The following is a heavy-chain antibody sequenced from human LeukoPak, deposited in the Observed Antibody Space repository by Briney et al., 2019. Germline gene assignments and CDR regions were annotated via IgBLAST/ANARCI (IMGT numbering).Heavy chain of an antibody. J-gene: IGHJ2*01. CDR1: GGSISSSSYY. D-gene: IGHD5-12*01. CDR2: IYYSGST. Sequence: SETLSLTCTVSGGSISSSSYYWGWIRQPPGKGLEWIGSIYYSGSTYYNPSLKSRVTISVDTSKNQFSLKLSSVTAADTAVYYCARLKNSGYDYNWYFDLWGRGTLVTVSS. V-gene: IGHV4-39*01. CDR3: ARLKNSGYDYNWYFDL.